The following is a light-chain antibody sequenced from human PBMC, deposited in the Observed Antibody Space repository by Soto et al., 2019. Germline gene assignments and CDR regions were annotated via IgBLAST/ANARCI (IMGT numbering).Light chain of an antibody. CDR3: PQSYSTPV. CDR1: QSISSY. CDR2: AAS. J-gene: IGKJ2*01. Sequence: DIQMTQSPSSLSASVGDRVTITCRASQSISSYLNWYQQKPGKAPKLLIYAASSLQSGVPSRFSGSGSGTDFTLTISSLQPEDFATYYCPQSYSTPVFGQGTQLEIK. V-gene: IGKV1-39*01.